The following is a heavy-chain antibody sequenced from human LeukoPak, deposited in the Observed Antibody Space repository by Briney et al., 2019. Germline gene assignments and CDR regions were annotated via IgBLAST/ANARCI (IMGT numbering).Heavy chain of an antibody. V-gene: IGHV1-2*06. CDR2: INPNSGGT. Sequence: ASVKVSCKASGYTFTGYYMHWVRQAPGQGLEWMGRINPNSGGTNYAQKFQGRVTMTRDTSISTAYMELSRLRSDDTAVYYCAREGTGYSSSWYGAYYYYGMDVWGQGTTVTVSS. D-gene: IGHD6-13*01. CDR1: GYTFTGYY. CDR3: AREGTGYSSSWYGAYYYYGMDV. J-gene: IGHJ6*02.